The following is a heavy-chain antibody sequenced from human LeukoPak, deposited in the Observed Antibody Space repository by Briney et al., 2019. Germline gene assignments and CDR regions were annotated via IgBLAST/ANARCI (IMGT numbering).Heavy chain of an antibody. J-gene: IGHJ5*02. CDR1: GGSISSYY. D-gene: IGHD3-16*01. CDR3: ARGGRGFDP. CDR2: IFYSGST. V-gene: IGHV4-59*08. Sequence: SETLSLTCSVSGGSISSYYWSWIRQPPGKGLEWIGYIFYSGSTNYNPSLKGRVTISVDTSKNQFSLELNSVTASDTAVYYCARGGRGFDPWGQGTLVTVSS.